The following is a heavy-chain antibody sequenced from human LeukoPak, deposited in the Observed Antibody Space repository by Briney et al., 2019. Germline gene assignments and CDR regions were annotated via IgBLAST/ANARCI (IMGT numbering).Heavy chain of an antibody. CDR2: ISGSGGST. CDR1: EVTFCSYA. Sequence: GGSLRLSCAASEVTFCSYAMSWVRPAPGKGLEWVSGISGSGGSTFYADSVKGRFTISRDNSENTVYLQMNSLRADDTAVYYCAKTTAGYSSGRYPGWPVDYWGQGTLVTVSS. J-gene: IGHJ4*02. D-gene: IGHD6-19*01. V-gene: IGHV3-23*01. CDR3: AKTTAGYSSGRYPGWPVDY.